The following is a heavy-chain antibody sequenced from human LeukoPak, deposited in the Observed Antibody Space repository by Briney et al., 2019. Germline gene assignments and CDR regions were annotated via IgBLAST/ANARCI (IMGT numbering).Heavy chain of an antibody. CDR3: ARDFISCSSTSCYTDYYYGMDV. V-gene: IGHV1-2*02. J-gene: IGHJ6*02. D-gene: IGHD2-2*02. CDR2: INPNSGGT. CDR1: GYTFTGYY. Sequence: GASVKVSCKASGYTFTGYYMHWVRQAPGQGLERMGWINPNSGGTNYAQKFQGRVTMTRDTSISTAYMELSRLRSDDTAVYYCARDFISCSSTSCYTDYYYGMDVWGQGTTVTVSS.